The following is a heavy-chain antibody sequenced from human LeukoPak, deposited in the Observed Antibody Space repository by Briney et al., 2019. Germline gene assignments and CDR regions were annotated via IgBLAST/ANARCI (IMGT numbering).Heavy chain of an antibody. CDR2: IKQDGSEK. CDR1: GFTFSNYW. V-gene: IGHV3-7*01. Sequence: GGSLRLSCAASGFTFSNYWMSWVRQAPGKGLQWVANIKQDGSEKYYVDSVKGRFTISRDNAKKSLYLQMNSLRAEDTAVYYCAREPLAYCGGDCFTWGQGTLVTVSS. CDR3: AREPLAYCGGDCFT. J-gene: IGHJ5*02. D-gene: IGHD2-21*02.